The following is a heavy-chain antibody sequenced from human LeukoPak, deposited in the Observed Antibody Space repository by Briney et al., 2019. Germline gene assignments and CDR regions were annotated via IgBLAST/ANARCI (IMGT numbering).Heavy chain of an antibody. V-gene: IGHV4-39*01. J-gene: IGHJ4*02. D-gene: IGHD6-19*01. CDR2: ILYIGTT. CDR1: GDSISSSNYY. Sequence: PSETLSLTCTVSGDSISSSNYYWGWVRQPPGEGLEWIGSILYIGTTYYNPSLKSRLTISVDTSKNQFSLRLNSVTAADTAVYYCARQYSSGWDIFDYRGQGTLVTVSS. CDR3: ARQYSSGWDIFDY.